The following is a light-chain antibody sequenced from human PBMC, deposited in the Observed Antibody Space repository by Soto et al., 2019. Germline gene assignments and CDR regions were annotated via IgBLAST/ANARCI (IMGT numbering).Light chain of an antibody. Sequence: QSVLTQPPAASGTPGQRVTISCSGSASNIGSNTVHWYQQLPGTAPKLLIYSSDQRPSGVPARFSGSRSGASASLAISGLQSEDEADYYCATGDDGLDGPRWVFGGGTKLTVL. CDR1: ASNIGSNT. CDR2: SSD. CDR3: ATGDDGLDGPRWV. V-gene: IGLV1-44*01. J-gene: IGLJ3*02.